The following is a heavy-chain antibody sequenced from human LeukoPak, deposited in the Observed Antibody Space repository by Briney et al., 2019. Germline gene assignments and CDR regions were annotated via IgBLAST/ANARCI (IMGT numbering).Heavy chain of an antibody. J-gene: IGHJ6*03. CDR3: ARDPYNGSYGDDYYYYMDV. D-gene: IGHD1-26*01. V-gene: IGHV3-30*02. CDR1: GFTFSSYG. Sequence: PGGSLRLPCAASGFTFSSYGMHWVRQAPGKGLEWVAFIRYDGSNKYYADSVKGRFTISRDNAKNSLSLQMNSLRAEDTAVYYCARDPYNGSYGDDYYYYMDVWGKGTTVTISS. CDR2: IRYDGSNK.